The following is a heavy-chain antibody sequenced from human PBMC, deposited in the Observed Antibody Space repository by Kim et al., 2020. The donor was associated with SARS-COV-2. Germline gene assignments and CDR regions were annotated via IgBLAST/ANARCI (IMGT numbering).Heavy chain of an antibody. V-gene: IGHV3-23*01. J-gene: IGHJ6*03. D-gene: IGHD3-10*01. CDR3: AKYGDGSGTHRYYFYYYMDV. CDR2: ISGSGGTT. Sequence: GGSLRLSCAASGFTFSNYDMTWVRQAPGKGLEWVSTISGSGGTTYYADSVKGRFTMSRDNSKNTLYLRMNSLRVEDTAVYYCAKYGDGSGTHRYYFYYYMDVWGKGTTVIVSS. CDR1: GFTFSNYD.